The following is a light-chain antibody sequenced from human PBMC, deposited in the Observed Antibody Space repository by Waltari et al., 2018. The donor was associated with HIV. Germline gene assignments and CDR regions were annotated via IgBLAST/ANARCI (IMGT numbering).Light chain of an antibody. V-gene: IGLV3-9*01. CDR1: NIGSKS. J-gene: IGLJ2*01. CDR2: RNN. Sequence: SFELTQPLSVSVALGQTARITCGTNNIGSKSVHWYQQKPGQAPVLVIYRNNNRPSGIPERFFGSNAENTATLSISGAQAVDEADYYCQLWDSSVVFGGGTKLTVL. CDR3: QLWDSSVV.